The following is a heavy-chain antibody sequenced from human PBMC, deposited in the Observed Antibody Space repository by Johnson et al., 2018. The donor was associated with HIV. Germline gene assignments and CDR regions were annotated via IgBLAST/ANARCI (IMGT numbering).Heavy chain of an antibody. D-gene: IGHD2-2*01. J-gene: IGHJ3*02. V-gene: IGHV3-30*04. CDR1: GFTFSRHA. CDR2: ISYDGSNK. Sequence: QVTLVESGGGVVQPERSVRLSCSASGFTFSRHAMHWVRQAPGKGLEWVACISYDGSNKYYVDSVKGRFTISRDKSKNTLYLQMNSLRAEDTAVYYCAKDGAMAFDIWGQGTLVTVSS. CDR3: AKDGAMAFDI.